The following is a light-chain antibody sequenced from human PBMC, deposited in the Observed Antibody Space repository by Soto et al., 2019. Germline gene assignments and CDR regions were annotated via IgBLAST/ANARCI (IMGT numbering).Light chain of an antibody. Sequence: QSALTQPASVSGSPGQSITISCTGTSSDVGHPYNYVSWYQQHPGKAPKLLIFKVSNRPSGISGRFSGSKSGNTASLTISGLQAEDEADYYCMSYIDSTSTHWFLGGGTQLTVL. CDR3: MSYIDSTSTHWF. J-gene: IGLJ2*01. CDR2: KVS. CDR1: SSDVGHPYNY. V-gene: IGLV2-14*03.